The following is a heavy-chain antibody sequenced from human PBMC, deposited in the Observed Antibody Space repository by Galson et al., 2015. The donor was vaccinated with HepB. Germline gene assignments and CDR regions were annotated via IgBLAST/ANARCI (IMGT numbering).Heavy chain of an antibody. J-gene: IGHJ4*02. CDR3: ARRTYSSSFSTYYFDY. CDR1: GYSFTSYW. D-gene: IGHD6-13*01. Sequence: QSGAEVKKPGESLKISCKGSGYSFTSYWIGWVRQMPGKGLEWMGIIYPGDSDTRYSPSFQGQVTISADKSISTAYLQWSSLKASDTAMYYCARRTYSSSFSTYYFDYWGQGTLVTVSS. V-gene: IGHV5-51*03. CDR2: IYPGDSDT.